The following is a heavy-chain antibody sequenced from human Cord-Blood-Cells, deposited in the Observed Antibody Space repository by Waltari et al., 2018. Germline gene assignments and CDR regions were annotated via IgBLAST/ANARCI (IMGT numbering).Heavy chain of an antibody. CDR3: AHIVPHLPPGFWSGQGYAFDI. CDR2: IYWDDDK. D-gene: IGHD3-3*01. V-gene: IGHV2-5*02. J-gene: IGHJ3*02. Sequence: QITLKESGPTLVKPTQTLTLTCTFSGFSLSTSGVGVGWIRQPPGKALEWLALIYWDDDKRYSPALKSRLTITKDTSKNQVVLTMTNMDPVDTATYYCAHIVPHLPPGFWSGQGYAFDIWGQGTMVTVSS. CDR1: GFSLSTSGVG.